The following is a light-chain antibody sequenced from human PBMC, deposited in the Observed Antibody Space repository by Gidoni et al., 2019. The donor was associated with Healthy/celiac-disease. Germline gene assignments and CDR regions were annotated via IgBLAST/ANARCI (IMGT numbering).Light chain of an antibody. V-gene: IGKV3-11*01. CDR2: DAS. J-gene: IGKJ4*01. CDR3: QQRSNWPLT. CDR1: QSVSSY. Sequence: DIVLTHSPSTLSLSPGERATLSCSASQSVSSYLAWYQQKPGQAPRLLIYDASNRATGIPARFSGSGSGTDFTLTISSLEPEDFAVYYCQQRSNWPLTFGGGTKVEIK.